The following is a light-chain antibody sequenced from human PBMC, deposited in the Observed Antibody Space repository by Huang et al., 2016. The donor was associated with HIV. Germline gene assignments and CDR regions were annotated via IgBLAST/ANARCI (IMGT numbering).Light chain of an antibody. CDR1: QDIRND. Sequence: AIQMTQSPSSLSASVGDRVTITCRTSQDIRNDLAWYQQKPGKAPKLLIYTASTLQTGVPSRFRGSGSGTDFTLTINNLQPEDVATYYCLQDFNYSYTFGQGTDLEIK. CDR2: TAS. V-gene: IGKV1-6*01. CDR3: LQDFNYSYT. J-gene: IGKJ2*01.